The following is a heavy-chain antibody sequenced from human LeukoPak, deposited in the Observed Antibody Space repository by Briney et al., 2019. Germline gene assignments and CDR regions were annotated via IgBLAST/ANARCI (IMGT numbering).Heavy chain of an antibody. D-gene: IGHD6-19*01. J-gene: IGHJ4*02. CDR2: IYSGGST. CDR1: GFTVSISY. Sequence: GGSLRLSCAASGFTVSISYLSWVRQARGKGLEWVSAIYSGGSTYYADSVRDRFTISRDSSQNTLYLQMNSLRAEDTALYYCARGSLEAVAHTAYYYFDSWGQGTLVTVSS. CDR3: ARGSLEAVAHTAYYYFDS. V-gene: IGHV3-53*01.